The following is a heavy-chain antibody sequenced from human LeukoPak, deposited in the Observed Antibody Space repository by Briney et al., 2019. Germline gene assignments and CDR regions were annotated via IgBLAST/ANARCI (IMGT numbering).Heavy chain of an antibody. CDR1: GFTFSNY. CDR2: IYSGGST. V-gene: IGHV3-66*02. CDR3: ARSAIVVVPAAPRDYYYYYYYMDV. J-gene: IGHJ6*03. Sequence: PGGSLRLSCAASGFTFSNYMSWVRQAPGKGLEWVSVIYSGGSTYYADSVKGRFTISRDNSKNTLYLQMNSLRAEDTAVYYCARSAIVVVPAAPRDYYYYYYYMDVWGKGTTVTVSS. D-gene: IGHD2-2*01.